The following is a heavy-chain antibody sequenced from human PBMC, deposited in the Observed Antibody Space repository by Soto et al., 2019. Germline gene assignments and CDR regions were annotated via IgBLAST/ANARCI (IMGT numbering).Heavy chain of an antibody. V-gene: IGHV3-48*01. D-gene: IGHD5-18*01. Sequence: EVQLVESGGGLVQPGGSLRLSCAASGFIFSSYSMNWVRQAPGKGLEWVSYISSSSSTIYYADSVKGRFTISRDNAKNSLYLQMNSLRAEDTAVYYCARESYGYSYAYYYYGMDVWGQGTTVTVSS. CDR1: GFIFSSYS. J-gene: IGHJ6*02. CDR3: ARESYGYSYAYYYYGMDV. CDR2: ISSSSSTI.